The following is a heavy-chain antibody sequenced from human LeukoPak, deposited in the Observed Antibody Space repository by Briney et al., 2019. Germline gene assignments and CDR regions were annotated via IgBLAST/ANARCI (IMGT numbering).Heavy chain of an antibody. CDR1: GGSISSYY. CDR3: ARVGYQLRSRYFDL. CDR2: IYYSGST. Sequence: SETLSLTCTVSGGSISSYYWSWIRQPPGKGLEWIGYIYYSGSTNYNPSLESRVTISVDTSKNQFSLKLSSVTAADTAVYYCARVGYQLRSRYFDLWGRGTLVTVSS. V-gene: IGHV4-59*01. D-gene: IGHD2-2*01. J-gene: IGHJ2*01.